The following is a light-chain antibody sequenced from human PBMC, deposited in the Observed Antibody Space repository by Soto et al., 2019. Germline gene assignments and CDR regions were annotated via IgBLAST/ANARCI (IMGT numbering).Light chain of an antibody. V-gene: IGKV3-11*01. CDR1: QSSGSY. CDR3: QERSTWPPLT. CDR2: DTS. Sequence: EIPWTKSPVTLSLDPGERATLSCRAGQSSGSYLAWYQQKPGQAPRLLIYDTSKRATVVPDRFSGGRSGPDFTLTVSSLWPEDFAVYYCQERSTWPPLTFGQGTRLEIK. J-gene: IGKJ5*01.